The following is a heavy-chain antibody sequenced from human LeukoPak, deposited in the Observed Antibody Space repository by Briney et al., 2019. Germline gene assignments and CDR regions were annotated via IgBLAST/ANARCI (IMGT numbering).Heavy chain of an antibody. J-gene: IGHJ5*02. Sequence: SETLSLTCTVSGGSISSSSYYWGWIRQPPGKGLEWIGSIYYSGSTYYNPSLKSRVTISVDTSKNQFSLKLSSVTAADTAVYYCARGANDYGDYVPGVRWDPWGQGTLVTVSS. V-gene: IGHV4-39*07. CDR2: IYYSGST. D-gene: IGHD4-17*01. CDR3: ARGANDYGDYVPGVRWDP. CDR1: GGSISSSSYY.